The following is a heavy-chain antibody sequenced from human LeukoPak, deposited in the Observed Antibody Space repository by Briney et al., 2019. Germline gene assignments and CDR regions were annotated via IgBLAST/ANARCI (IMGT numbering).Heavy chain of an antibody. J-gene: IGHJ4*02. V-gene: IGHV1-2*02. CDR3: ARVVRGSNYFDY. Sequence: ASVKVSCKASGYTFTGYYMHWVRQAPGQGREWMGWINPNSGGTNYAKKFQGRVTMTRDTSISTAYMELSRLRSDDTAVHYCARVVRGSNYFDYWGQGTLVPVSS. CDR1: GYTFTGYY. D-gene: IGHD1-26*01. CDR2: INPNSGGT.